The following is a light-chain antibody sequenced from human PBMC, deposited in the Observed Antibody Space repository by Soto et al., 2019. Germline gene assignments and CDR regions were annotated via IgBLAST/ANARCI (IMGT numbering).Light chain of an antibody. CDR2: DAS. Sequence: EVVLSMSPATLALSPGEGATLSCRASHSVSNYLAWYQQKPGQAPRLLIYDASIRATGIPARFSGSGSGTDFTLFISSLEPEDFAAYYCQQRRTFGQGTKVDIK. CDR3: QQRRT. CDR1: HSVSNY. V-gene: IGKV3-11*01. J-gene: IGKJ1*01.